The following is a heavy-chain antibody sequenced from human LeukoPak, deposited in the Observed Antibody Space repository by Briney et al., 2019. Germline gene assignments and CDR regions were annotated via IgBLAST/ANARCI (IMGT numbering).Heavy chain of an antibody. J-gene: IGHJ6*02. D-gene: IGHD1-20*01. CDR1: GASFSGYD. V-gene: IGHV4-34*01. Sequence: SETLSLTCAVYGASFSGYDWSWIRQPPGKGLEWIGEIYHSGSTNYNPSLKSRVTISVDKSKNQFSLKLSSVTAADTAVYYCARDLYNWGAYYYGMDVWGQGTTVTVSS. CDR2: IYHSGST. CDR3: ARDLYNWGAYYYGMDV.